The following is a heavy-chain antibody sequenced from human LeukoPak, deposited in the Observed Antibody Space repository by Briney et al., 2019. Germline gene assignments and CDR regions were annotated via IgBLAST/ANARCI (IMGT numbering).Heavy chain of an antibody. D-gene: IGHD2-21*01. Sequence: ASVKVSCKASGYSFSSYDINWVRQATGQGLEWMGLMNPNSGNTGYAQKFQGRLTMTRSTSISTAHMELSSLTSEDTAVYYCARVQRVEFPLKYYFDYWGQGTLVIVSS. CDR1: GYSFSSYD. CDR3: ARVQRVEFPLKYYFDY. J-gene: IGHJ4*02. CDR2: MNPNSGNT. V-gene: IGHV1-8*01.